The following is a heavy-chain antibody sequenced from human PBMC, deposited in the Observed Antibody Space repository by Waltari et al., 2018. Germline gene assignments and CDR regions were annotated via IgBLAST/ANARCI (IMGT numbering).Heavy chain of an antibody. CDR3: AKANRHSGQDNWFDP. J-gene: IGHJ5*02. CDR2: ISFDGLDK. Sequence: QGQLVESGGGVVQPGRSLRLTCTASGFIFSTYGMPWVRQAPGKGLEWVAVISFDGLDKRYADSVKGRFTISRDNSKNTLFLELNSLTTDDTGVYFCAKANRHSGQDNWFDPWGHGAPVTVSS. V-gene: IGHV3-30*18. D-gene: IGHD2-15*01. CDR1: GFIFSTYG.